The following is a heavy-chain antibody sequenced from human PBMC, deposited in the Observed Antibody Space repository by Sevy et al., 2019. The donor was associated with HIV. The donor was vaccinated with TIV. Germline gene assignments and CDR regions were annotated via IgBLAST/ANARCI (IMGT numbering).Heavy chain of an antibody. CDR2: ITPNNGDT. J-gene: IGHJ1*01. D-gene: IGHD1-26*01. CDR1: GYTFTNYR. Sequence: ASVKVSCKASGYTFTNYRITWVRQAPGQGLEWMGRITPNNGDTNYAQRLQGRVTMTTDTSTSTVYMELRSLRSDDTAVYYCARAPSGSQGPGQYFHHWGQGTLVIVSS. V-gene: IGHV1-18*01. CDR3: ARAPSGSQGPGQYFHH.